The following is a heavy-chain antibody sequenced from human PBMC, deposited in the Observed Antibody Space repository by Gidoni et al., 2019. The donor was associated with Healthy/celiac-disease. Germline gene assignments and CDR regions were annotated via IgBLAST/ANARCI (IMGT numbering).Heavy chain of an antibody. V-gene: IGHV4-34*01. Sequence: QVQLQQWGAGLLKPSETLSLTCAVYGGSFSGYYWSWIRQPPGKWLEWIGEINHSGSTNYNPSLKSRVTISVDTSKNQFSLKLSSVTAADTAVYYCARLLGYCTNGVCRSGYYYYYGMDVWGQGTTVTVSS. D-gene: IGHD2-8*01. CDR3: ARLLGYCTNGVCRSGYYYYYGMDV. CDR1: GGSFSGYY. CDR2: INHSGST. J-gene: IGHJ6*02.